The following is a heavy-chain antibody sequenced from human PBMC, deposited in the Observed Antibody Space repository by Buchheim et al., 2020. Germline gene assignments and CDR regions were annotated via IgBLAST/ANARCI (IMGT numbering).Heavy chain of an antibody. D-gene: IGHD3-3*01. V-gene: IGHV3-33*01. CDR2: IWYDGSNK. Sequence: QVQLVESGGGVVQPGRSLRLSCAASGFTFSSYGMHWVRQAPGKGLEWVAVIWYDGSNKYYADSVKGRFTISRDNSKNTLYLQMNSLRAEDTAVYYCARDSTHDFWSGNPIDYWGQGTL. J-gene: IGHJ4*02. CDR3: ARDSTHDFWSGNPIDY. CDR1: GFTFSSYG.